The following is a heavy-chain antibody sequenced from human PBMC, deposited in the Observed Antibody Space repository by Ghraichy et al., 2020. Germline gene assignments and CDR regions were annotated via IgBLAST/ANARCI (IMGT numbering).Heavy chain of an antibody. D-gene: IGHD3-10*01. CDR3: GAVGSGFY. CDR1: GFTFDDYA. Sequence: LSLTCAASGFTFDDYAMHWVRQAPGKGLEWVSLISWDGGSTYYADSVKGRFTISRDNSKNSLYLQMNSLRAEDTALYYCGAVGSGFYWGQGTLVTVSS. CDR2: ISWDGGST. J-gene: IGHJ4*02. V-gene: IGHV3-43D*04.